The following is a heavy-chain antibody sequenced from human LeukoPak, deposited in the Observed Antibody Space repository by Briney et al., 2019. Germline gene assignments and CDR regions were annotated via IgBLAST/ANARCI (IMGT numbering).Heavy chain of an antibody. CDR2: IYSGGAT. CDR3: ARGAYRISWPGIDY. D-gene: IGHD3-16*02. Sequence: GGSLRLSCAASGFTVISNLMTWVRQSPGRGLEWLSSIYSGGATYYADSVKGRFTISRDHSNNSVSLQMTNLRVEDTAIYYCARGAYRISWPGIDYWGQGTPVTVSS. J-gene: IGHJ4*02. V-gene: IGHV3-53*01. CDR1: GFTVISNL.